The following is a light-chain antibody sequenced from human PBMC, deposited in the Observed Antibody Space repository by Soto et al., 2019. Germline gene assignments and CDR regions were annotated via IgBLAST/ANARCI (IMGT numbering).Light chain of an antibody. CDR1: SSNIGDNY. Sequence: QSVLTQPPSASGTPGQRVTISCSGSSSNIGDNYVYWYRQLPGTAPKLLIYRSDQRPSGVPDRFSGSKSGTSASLAISGLRSEDEADYYCQSYDSSLSGWVFGGGTKVTVL. J-gene: IGLJ3*02. V-gene: IGLV1-47*01. CDR3: QSYDSSLSGWV. CDR2: RSD.